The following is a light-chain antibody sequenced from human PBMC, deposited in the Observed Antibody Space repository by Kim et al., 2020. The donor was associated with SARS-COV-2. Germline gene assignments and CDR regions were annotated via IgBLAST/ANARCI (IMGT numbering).Light chain of an antibody. Sequence: GQTVRITCQGDSLRSYYSSWYQQKPGQAPVLVIYGKNNRPSGIPDRFSGSSSGNTASLTITGAQAEDEADYCCNSRDSSGNHHVVFGGGTKLTVL. J-gene: IGLJ2*01. V-gene: IGLV3-19*01. CDR1: SLRSYY. CDR3: NSRDSSGNHHVV. CDR2: GKN.